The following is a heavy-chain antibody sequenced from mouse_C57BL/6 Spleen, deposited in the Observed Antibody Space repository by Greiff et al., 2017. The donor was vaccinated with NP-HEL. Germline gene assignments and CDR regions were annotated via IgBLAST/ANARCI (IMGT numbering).Heavy chain of an antibody. D-gene: IGHD2-4*01. V-gene: IGHV5-16*01. CDR1: GFTFSDYY. CDR3: ARGRGIYDYDGYAMDY. Sequence: DVKLVESEGGLVQPGSSMKLSCTASGFTFSDYYMAWVRQVPEKGLEWVANINYDGSSTYYLDSLKSRFIISRDNAKNILYLQMSSLKSEDTATYYCARGRGIYDYDGYAMDYWGQGTSVTVSS. J-gene: IGHJ4*01. CDR2: INYDGSST.